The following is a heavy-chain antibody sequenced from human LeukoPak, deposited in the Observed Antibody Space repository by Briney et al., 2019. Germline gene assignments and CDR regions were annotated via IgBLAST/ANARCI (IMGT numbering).Heavy chain of an antibody. CDR1: GFTFDDYA. D-gene: IGHD2-2*01. Sequence: GRSLRLSCAASGFTFDDYAMHWVRQAPGKGLEWVSGISWNSGSIGYADSVKGRFTISRDNAKNSLYLQMNSLRAEDTALYYCAKAGPVLGYCSSTSCYGYMDVWGKGTTVTVSS. J-gene: IGHJ6*03. V-gene: IGHV3-9*01. CDR3: AKAGPVLGYCSSTSCYGYMDV. CDR2: ISWNSGSI.